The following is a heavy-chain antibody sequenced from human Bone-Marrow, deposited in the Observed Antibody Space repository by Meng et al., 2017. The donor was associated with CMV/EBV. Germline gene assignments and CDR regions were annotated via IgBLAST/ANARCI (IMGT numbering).Heavy chain of an antibody. Sequence: GSLRLSCAVYGGSFSGYYWSWIRQPPGKGLEWIGEINHSGSTNYNPSLKSRVTISVDTSKNQFSLKLSSVTAADTAVYYCARDSPPEDIVVVPAAPYGMDVWGQGTTVTVSS. CDR1: GGSFSGYY. CDR3: ARDSPPEDIVVVPAAPYGMDV. J-gene: IGHJ6*02. D-gene: IGHD2-2*01. V-gene: IGHV4-34*01. CDR2: INHSGST.